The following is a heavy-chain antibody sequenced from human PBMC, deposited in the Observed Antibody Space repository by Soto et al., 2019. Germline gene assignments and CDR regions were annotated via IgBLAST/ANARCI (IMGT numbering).Heavy chain of an antibody. J-gene: IGHJ6*02. CDR3: ARGLRNYYDSSGTYYYYGMDV. D-gene: IGHD3-22*01. CDR1: GGSFSGYY. Sequence: QVQLQQWGAGLLKPSETLSLTCAVYGGSFSGYYWSWIRQPPGKGLEWIGEINHSGSTNYNPSLKSRVTISVDTSKNQFSLKLSSVTAADTAVYYCARGLRNYYDSSGTYYYYGMDVWGQGTTVTVSS. CDR2: INHSGST. V-gene: IGHV4-34*01.